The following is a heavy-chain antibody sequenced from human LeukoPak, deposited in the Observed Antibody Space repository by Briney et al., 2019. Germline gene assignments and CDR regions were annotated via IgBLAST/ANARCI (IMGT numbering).Heavy chain of an antibody. J-gene: IGHJ4*02. CDR2: ISTSSSTM. CDR3: ARSPIGAAGPFDY. CDR1: GFTFSSYW. Sequence: GGSLRLSCAASGFTFSSYWMHWVRPAPGKGRAWVSYISTSSSTMYYADSVKGRFTISGDNAKKSLYLQMNSLRDEDTAVYYCARSPIGAAGPFDYWGQGTLVTVSS. V-gene: IGHV3-48*02. D-gene: IGHD6-13*01.